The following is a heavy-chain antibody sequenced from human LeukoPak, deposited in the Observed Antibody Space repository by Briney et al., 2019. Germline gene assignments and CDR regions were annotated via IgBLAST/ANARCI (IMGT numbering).Heavy chain of an antibody. CDR1: GFIFSNYG. CDR3: AKPTSGSGSFLIDY. Sequence: PGGSLRLSCAASGFIFSNYGMHWVRQAPGKGLEWVAVIWDDGSYKYYADSVKGRFTISRDNSKNTLYLQITSLRAEDTAVYYCAKPTSGSGSFLIDYWGQGTLVTVSS. J-gene: IGHJ4*02. D-gene: IGHD1-26*01. CDR2: IWDDGSYK. V-gene: IGHV3-33*06.